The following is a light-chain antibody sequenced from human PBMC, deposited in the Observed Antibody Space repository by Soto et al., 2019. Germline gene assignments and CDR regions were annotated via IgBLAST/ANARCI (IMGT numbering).Light chain of an antibody. CDR1: QSVSSN. CDR2: DAS. J-gene: IGKJ4*01. CDR3: HQRSSWPLT. Sequence: EILMTQSPATLSVSPGERATLSCRASQSVSSNLAWYQQKPGQPPRLLIYDASHRATGIPARFGGSGSGTDFTLTISNLEPEDFAVYYCHQRSSWPLTFGGGTNVDI. V-gene: IGKV3-11*01.